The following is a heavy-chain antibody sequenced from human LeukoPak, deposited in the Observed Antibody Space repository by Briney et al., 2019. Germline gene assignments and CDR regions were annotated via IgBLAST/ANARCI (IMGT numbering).Heavy chain of an antibody. Sequence: ASVKVSCKASGYTFTSYGISWVRQAPGQGLEWMGCISAYNGNTNYAQKLQGRVTMTTDTSTSTAYMELRSLRSDDTAVYYCARDCSSTSCPTPAYYYYGMDVWGKGNTVTVSS. J-gene: IGHJ6*04. CDR2: ISAYNGNT. CDR1: GYTFTSYG. CDR3: ARDCSSTSCPTPAYYYYGMDV. V-gene: IGHV1-18*04. D-gene: IGHD2-2*01.